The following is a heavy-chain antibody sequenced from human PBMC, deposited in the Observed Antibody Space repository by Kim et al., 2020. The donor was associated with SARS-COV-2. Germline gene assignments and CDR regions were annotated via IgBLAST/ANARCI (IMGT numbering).Heavy chain of an antibody. J-gene: IGHJ4*02. Sequence: SENLSLTCTVSGDSFSAYYWSWIRHLPGKGLEWIGYIFYGGDNNYNPSLKSRVTMSWDTSRNEFSVDLTSVTDADPAIYYCARSEGRASWHQFDYWGQGILVTVST. CDR3: ARSEGRASWHQFDY. CDR1: GDSFSAYY. V-gene: IGHV4-59*01. CDR2: IFYGGDN.